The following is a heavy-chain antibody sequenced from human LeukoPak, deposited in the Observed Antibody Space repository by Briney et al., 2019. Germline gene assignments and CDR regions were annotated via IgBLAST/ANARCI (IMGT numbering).Heavy chain of an antibody. V-gene: IGHV4-59*01. D-gene: IGHD6-19*01. Sequence: SETLSLTCTVSGGSISGYYWIWIRQSPGKGLEWIGHIHDSGSTTYNPSLKSRVTISVDTSNNQLSLKLSSVTAADTAVYYCARDGYSSGWYDYWGQGTLVTVSS. J-gene: IGHJ4*02. CDR1: GGSISGYY. CDR3: ARDGYSSGWYDY. CDR2: IHDSGST.